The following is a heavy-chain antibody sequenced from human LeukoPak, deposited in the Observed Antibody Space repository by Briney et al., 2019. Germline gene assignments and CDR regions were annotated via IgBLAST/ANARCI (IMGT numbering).Heavy chain of an antibody. Sequence: PSETLSLTCAVYGGSFSGYYWSWIRQPPGKGLEWIGEINHSGSTNYNPSLKSRVTISVDMPNNQFSLKMSSVTAADTAVYYCAKDYYYDSNHFDYWGQGTLVTVSS. CDR1: GGSFSGYY. V-gene: IGHV4-34*01. CDR2: INHSGST. CDR3: AKDYYYDSNHFDY. D-gene: IGHD3-22*01. J-gene: IGHJ4*02.